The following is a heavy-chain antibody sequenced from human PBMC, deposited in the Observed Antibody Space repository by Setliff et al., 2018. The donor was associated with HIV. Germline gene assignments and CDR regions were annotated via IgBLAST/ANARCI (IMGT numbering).Heavy chain of an antibody. CDR3: ARQRGGRVTIFGVSGGWFDP. CDR1: GGSISSGSYY. Sequence: SETLSLTCTVSGGSISSGSYYWSWIRQPAGKGLEWIGNIYTSGSTNYNHSLKSRVIISIDTSKNQFSLKLSSVTAADTAVYYCARQRGGRVTIFGVSGGWFDPWGQGTLVTVSS. V-gene: IGHV4-61*09. J-gene: IGHJ5*02. CDR2: IYTSGST. D-gene: IGHD3-3*01.